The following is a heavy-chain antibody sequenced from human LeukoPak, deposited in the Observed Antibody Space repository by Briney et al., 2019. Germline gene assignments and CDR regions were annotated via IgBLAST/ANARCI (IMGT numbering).Heavy chain of an antibody. CDR1: GFTLSSYW. V-gene: IGHV3-74*01. J-gene: IGHJ1*01. CDR3: ARAPSEIGGYYPEYFRH. Sequence: GGSLRLSCAASGFTLSSYWMHWVRQAPGKGLVWVSRIKSDGRTNYADSVKGRFTISRDNAKNTVSLQMNSLRAEDTGVYYCARAPSEIGGYYPEYFRHWGQGTLAIVSS. CDR2: IKSDGRT. D-gene: IGHD3-22*01.